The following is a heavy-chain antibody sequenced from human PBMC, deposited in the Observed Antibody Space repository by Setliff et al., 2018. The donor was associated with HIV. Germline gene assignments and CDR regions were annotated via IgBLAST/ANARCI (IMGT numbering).Heavy chain of an antibody. CDR1: GGSIRATSYY. Sequence: PSETLSLTCTVSGGSIRATSYYWGWIRQPPGKGLEWIGEIIHSGSTNYNPSLKSRVTISVDTSKNQFPLKLSSVTAADTAVYYCARRSGWSLDYWGQGTLVTVSS. D-gene: IGHD6-19*01. CDR2: IIHSGST. J-gene: IGHJ4*02. V-gene: IGHV4-39*06. CDR3: ARRSGWSLDY.